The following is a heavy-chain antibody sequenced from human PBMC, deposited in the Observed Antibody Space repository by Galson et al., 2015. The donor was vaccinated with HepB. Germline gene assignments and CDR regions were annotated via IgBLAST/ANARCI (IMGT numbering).Heavy chain of an antibody. V-gene: IGHV3-30-3*01. CDR3: ARATSSPPCYYYGMDV. CDR2: ISYDGSNK. CDR1: GFTFSSYA. D-gene: IGHD6-13*01. Sequence: SLRLSCAASGFTFSSYAMHWVRQAPGKGLEWVAVISYDGSNKYYADSVKGRFTISRDNSKNTLYLQMNSLRAEDTAAYYCARATSSPPCYYYGMDVWGQGTTVTVSS. J-gene: IGHJ6*02.